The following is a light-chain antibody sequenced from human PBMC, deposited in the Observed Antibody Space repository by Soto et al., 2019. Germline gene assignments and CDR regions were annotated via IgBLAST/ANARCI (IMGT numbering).Light chain of an antibody. CDR3: SSYTSSSTV. J-gene: IGLJ1*01. CDR1: SSDVGGYNY. CDR2: EVS. Sequence: QSVLTQPASVSGSPGQSITISCTGTSSDVGGYNYVSWYQQHPGKAPKLMIYEVSNRPSGVSNRFSGSKSGNTASLTISGLQAEDEAHYYCSSYTSSSTVFGTGTKLTVL. V-gene: IGLV2-14*01.